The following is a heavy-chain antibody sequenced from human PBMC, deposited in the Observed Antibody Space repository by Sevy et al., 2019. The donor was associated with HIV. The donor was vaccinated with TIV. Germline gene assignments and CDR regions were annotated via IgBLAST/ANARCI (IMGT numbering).Heavy chain of an antibody. V-gene: IGHV3-23*01. CDR1: GFTFSSYA. J-gene: IGHJ4*02. CDR3: ARALDYYDTGGLYY. Sequence: GGYLRLSCAASGFTFSSYAMSWVRQAPGKGLEWVSAISGSGGSTYYADSVKGRFTISRDNSKNTLYLQMNSLRAEDTAVYYCARALDYYDTGGLYYWGQGALVTVSS. D-gene: IGHD3-22*01. CDR2: ISGSGGST.